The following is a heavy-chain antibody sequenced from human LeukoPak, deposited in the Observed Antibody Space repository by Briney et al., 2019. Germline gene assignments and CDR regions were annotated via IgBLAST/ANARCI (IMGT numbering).Heavy chain of an antibody. J-gene: IGHJ4*02. D-gene: IGHD4-23*01. Sequence: SQALSLTCAISGDSVSSNSAAWNWIRQSPSRGLEWLGRTYYRSTWYNDYAVSVESRITINPDTSKNQFSLQLNSVTPEDTAVYYCTREQDREAAATVVGDYWGQGTLVTVSS. V-gene: IGHV6-1*01. CDR1: GDSVSSNSAA. CDR3: TREQDREAAATVVGDY. CDR2: TYYRSTWYN.